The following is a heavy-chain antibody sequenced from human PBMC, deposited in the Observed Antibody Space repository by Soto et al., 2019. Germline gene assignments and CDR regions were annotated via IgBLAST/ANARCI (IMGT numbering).Heavy chain of an antibody. CDR1: GFTFSSYG. J-gene: IGHJ6*02. V-gene: IGHV3-33*01. Sequence: QVQLVESGGGVVQPGRSLRLSCAASGFTFSSYGMHWVRQAPGKGLEWVAVIWYDGSNKYYADSVKGRFTISRDNSKNTLYLQMNSLRAEDTAVYYCARVKWFGELFTPPYYYYGMDVWGQGTTVTVSS. CDR3: ARVKWFGELFTPPYYYYGMDV. D-gene: IGHD3-10*01. CDR2: IWYDGSNK.